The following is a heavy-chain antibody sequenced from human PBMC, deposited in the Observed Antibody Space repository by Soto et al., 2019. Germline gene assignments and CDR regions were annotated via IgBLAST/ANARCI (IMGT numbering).Heavy chain of an antibody. CDR1: GGSFSGYY. Sequence: SETLSLTCAVYGGSFSGYYWSWIRQPPGKGLEWIGETNHSGSTNYNPSLKSRVTISVDTSKNQFSLKLSSVTAADTAVYYCARGAHFWYYDSSGYSSGWFDPWGQGTLVTVSS. V-gene: IGHV4-34*01. CDR2: TNHSGST. D-gene: IGHD3-22*01. J-gene: IGHJ5*02. CDR3: ARGAHFWYYDSSGYSSGWFDP.